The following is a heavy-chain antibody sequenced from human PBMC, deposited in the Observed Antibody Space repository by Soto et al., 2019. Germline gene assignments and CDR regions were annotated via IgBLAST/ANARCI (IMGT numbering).Heavy chain of an antibody. J-gene: IGHJ4*02. CDR1: GFTFSSYA. CDR2: ISGSGGST. V-gene: IGHV3-23*01. D-gene: IGHD3-3*01. Sequence: LRLSCAASGFTFSSYAMSWVRQAPGKGLEWVSAISGSGGSTYYADSVKGRFTISRDNSKNTLYLQMNSLRAEDTAVYYCAKNGFWSGYPYYFDYWGQGTLVTVSS. CDR3: AKNGFWSGYPYYFDY.